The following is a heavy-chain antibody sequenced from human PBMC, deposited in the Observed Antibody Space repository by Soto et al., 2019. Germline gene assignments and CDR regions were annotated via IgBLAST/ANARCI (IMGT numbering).Heavy chain of an antibody. CDR2: ISGSGGST. J-gene: IGHJ6*02. CDR3: AKELSYSNSPEIGGMDV. Sequence: EVQLLESGGGLVQPGGSLRLSCAASGFTFSSYAMSWVRQAPGKGLEWVSAISGSGGSTYYADSVKGRFTISRDNSKNTLYLQMNSLRAEDTAVYYCAKELSYSNSPEIGGMDVWGQGTTVTVSS. CDR1: GFTFSSYA. D-gene: IGHD4-4*01. V-gene: IGHV3-23*01.